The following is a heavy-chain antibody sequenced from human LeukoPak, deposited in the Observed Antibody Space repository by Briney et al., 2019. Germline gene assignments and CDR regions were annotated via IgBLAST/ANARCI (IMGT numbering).Heavy chain of an antibody. Sequence: SQTLSLTCTVSGGSISSGSYYWSWIRQPAGKGLEWIGRIYTSGSTNYNPSLKSRVTISVDTSKNQFSLKLSSVTAADTAVYYCARDPAAAGTCYDYWGQGALVTVSS. CDR3: ARDPAAAGTCYDY. V-gene: IGHV4-61*02. CDR2: IYTSGST. CDR1: GGSISSGSYY. J-gene: IGHJ4*02. D-gene: IGHD6-13*01.